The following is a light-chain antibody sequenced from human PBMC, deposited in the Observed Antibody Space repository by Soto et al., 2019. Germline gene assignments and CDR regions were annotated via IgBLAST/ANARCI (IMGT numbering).Light chain of an antibody. V-gene: IGLV2-8*01. CDR2: EVY. Sequence: QSVLTQPPSASGSLGQSVTISCTGSRDDVGGWNYVSWYQHHPGKAPKLMIYEVYKRPSGVPARFSGSKSGNTASLTVSGLQAEDEAVYYCNSYVTSNVVVFGGGTK. J-gene: IGLJ2*01. CDR3: NSYVTSNVVV. CDR1: RDDVGGWNY.